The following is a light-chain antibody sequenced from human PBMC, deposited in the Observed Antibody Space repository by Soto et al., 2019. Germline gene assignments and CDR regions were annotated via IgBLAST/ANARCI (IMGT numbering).Light chain of an antibody. CDR1: QSVSSY. CDR3: QQRSNWPPL. J-gene: IGKJ5*01. V-gene: IGKV3-11*01. Sequence: EIVFTQSPATLSLSPGERATLSCRASQSVSSYLAWYQQKPGQAPRLLIYDASNRATGIPARFSGSGSGTDITLTISSLEPEDFAVYCCQQRSNWPPLFGQGTRLEIK. CDR2: DAS.